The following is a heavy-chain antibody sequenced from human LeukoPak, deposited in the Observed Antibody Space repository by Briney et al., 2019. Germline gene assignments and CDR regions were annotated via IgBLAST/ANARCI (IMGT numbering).Heavy chain of an antibody. CDR1: GFTFSSSA. Sequence: GGSLRLSCAASGFTFSSSAMTWVRQAPGKGLEWVSAISGSGGSTYYADSVKGRFTISRDNSKNTLYLQMNSLRAEDTAVYYCAKMAAAGTIPYYFDYWGQGTLVTVSS. CDR3: AKMAAAGTIPYYFDY. J-gene: IGHJ4*02. D-gene: IGHD6-13*01. V-gene: IGHV3-23*01. CDR2: ISGSGGST.